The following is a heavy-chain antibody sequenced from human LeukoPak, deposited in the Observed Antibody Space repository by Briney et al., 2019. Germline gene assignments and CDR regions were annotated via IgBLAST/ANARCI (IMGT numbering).Heavy chain of an antibody. CDR1: GFTFSSYW. J-gene: IGHJ4*02. Sequence: GGSLRLSCAASGFTFSSYWLSWVRQAPGKGLEWVANIKQDGSEKYYVDSVKGRFTIARDNAKSSLYLQMNSLRAEDTAVYYCARGVGRGITPRYLDYWGQGILVTVSS. V-gene: IGHV3-7*05. D-gene: IGHD1-14*01. CDR3: ARGVGRGITPRYLDY. CDR2: IKQDGSEK.